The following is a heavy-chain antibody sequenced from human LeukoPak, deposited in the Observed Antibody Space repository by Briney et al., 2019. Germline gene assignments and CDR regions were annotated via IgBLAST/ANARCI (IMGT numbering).Heavy chain of an antibody. Sequence: SETLSLTCTVSGGSISGFYRSWIRQPPGKGLEWIGYIYYTGTTNYNPCLKSRVTLSVDTSKNQVSLKLSTVTAADTAMYYCAGGSKWLAFDYWGQGSLVTVSS. CDR1: GGSISGFY. D-gene: IGHD6-19*01. V-gene: IGHV4-59*01. CDR2: IYYTGTT. CDR3: AGGSKWLAFDY. J-gene: IGHJ4*02.